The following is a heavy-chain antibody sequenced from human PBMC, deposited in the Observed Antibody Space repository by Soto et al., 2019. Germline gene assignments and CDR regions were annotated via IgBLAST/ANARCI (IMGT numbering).Heavy chain of an antibody. CDR1: GYTFTNND. CDR3: ARMESFGSLNWFDP. D-gene: IGHD5-18*01. CDR2: MNPGSGDT. V-gene: IGHV1-8*01. Sequence: ASVKVSCKASGYTFTNNDVSWVRQTTGQGLEWMGWMNPGSGDTGYAQKFQGRVTMTRDISIATAYMELNSLTSEDTAIYYCARMESFGSLNWFDPWGQGTLVTVSS. J-gene: IGHJ5*02.